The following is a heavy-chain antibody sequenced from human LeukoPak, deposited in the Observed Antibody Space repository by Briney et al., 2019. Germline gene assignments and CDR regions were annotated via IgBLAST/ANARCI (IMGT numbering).Heavy chain of an antibody. J-gene: IGHJ6*02. CDR1: GGSISSGSYY. CDR2: IYTSGST. D-gene: IGHD2-15*01. V-gene: IGHV4-61*02. CDR3: ARLGYCSGGSCYSYYYYGMDV. Sequence: SQTLSLTCTVSGGSISSGSYYWSWIRQPAGKGLEWIGRIYTSGSTDYNPSLKSRVTISVDTSKNQFSLKLSSVTAADTAVYYCARLGYCSGGSCYSYYYYGMDVWGQGTTVTVSS.